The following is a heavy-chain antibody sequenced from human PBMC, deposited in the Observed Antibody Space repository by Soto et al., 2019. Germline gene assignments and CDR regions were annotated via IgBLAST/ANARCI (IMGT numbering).Heavy chain of an antibody. CDR3: ARRATTGGFDL. CDR2: TSYDGNNK. D-gene: IGHD3-16*01. V-gene: IGHV3-30*19. J-gene: IGHJ4*02. CDR1: GFRFQSFV. Sequence: QLQLVESGGGVVQPGASLRLSCAAAGFRFQSFVMHWVRQAPGKGLEWVAFTSYDGNNKDYGDSVKGRFTVSRDNSQNTLHLQMDFLRPEDTALYYCARRATTGGFDLWGQGTLVSVSS.